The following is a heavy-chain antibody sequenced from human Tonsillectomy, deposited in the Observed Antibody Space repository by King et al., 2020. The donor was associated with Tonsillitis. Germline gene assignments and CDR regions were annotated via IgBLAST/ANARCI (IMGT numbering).Heavy chain of an antibody. CDR2: ISGSGGST. CDR1: GFTFSSYA. D-gene: IGHD3-10*01. CDR3: AKEGNDFVGFGGFGEFSHFFDY. J-gene: IGHJ4*02. V-gene: IGHV3-23*04. Sequence: VQLVESGGGLVQPGGSLRLSCAASGFTFSSYAMSWVRQAPGKGLEWVSTISGSGGSTYYADSVKGRFTISRDNSKNTLYLQMNSLRAEDTAVYYCAKEGNDFVGFGGFGEFSHFFDYWGQGTLVTVSS.